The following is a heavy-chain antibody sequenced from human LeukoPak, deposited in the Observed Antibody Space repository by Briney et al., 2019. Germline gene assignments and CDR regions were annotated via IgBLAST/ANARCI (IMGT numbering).Heavy chain of an antibody. CDR3: TKEGGLYIDY. CDR1: GFTFRDYW. Sequence: GGSLRLSCAASGFTFRDYWMSWLRQSPGKGLEWVANIVQDGSEDSYADSVKGRFTISRDNAKNSLYLQMNSLRAEDTAIYYCTKEGGLYIDYWGQGTRVTVSS. D-gene: IGHD5-12*01. CDR2: IVQDGSED. V-gene: IGHV3-7*03. J-gene: IGHJ4*02.